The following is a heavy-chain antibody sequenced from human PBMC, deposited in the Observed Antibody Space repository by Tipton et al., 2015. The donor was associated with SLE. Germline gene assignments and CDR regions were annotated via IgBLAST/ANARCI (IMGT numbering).Heavy chain of an antibody. CDR2: IYYSGST. CDR3: ATFSQSRLFDY. V-gene: IGHV4-39*07. CDR1: GGSISSINYF. J-gene: IGHJ4*02. Sequence: TLSLTCTVSGGSISSINYFWGWIRQPPGKGLEWIGTIYYSGSTYYNLSLKSRVTISVDTSRNQFSPRLISVTAADTAVYYCATFSQSRLFDYWGQGRLVTVSS. D-gene: IGHD3-3*02.